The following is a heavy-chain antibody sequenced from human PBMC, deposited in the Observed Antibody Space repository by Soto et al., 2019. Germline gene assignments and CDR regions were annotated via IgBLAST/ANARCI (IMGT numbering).Heavy chain of an antibody. CDR3: ARDNGDYEDY. V-gene: IGHV4-59*01. Sequence: SETLSLTCTVSGGSISSYYWSWIRQPPGKGLEWIGYIYYSGSASYNPSLKSRVTISVDTSKNQFSLKLSSVTAADTAVYYCARDNGDYEDYWGQGTLVTVSS. CDR2: IYYSGSA. CDR1: GGSISSYY. D-gene: IGHD4-17*01. J-gene: IGHJ4*02.